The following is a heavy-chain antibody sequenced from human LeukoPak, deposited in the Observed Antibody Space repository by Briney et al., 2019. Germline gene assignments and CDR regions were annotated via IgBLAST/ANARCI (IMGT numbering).Heavy chain of an antibody. CDR1: GYTFTSYD. Sequence: ASVKVSCKASGYTFTSYDINWVRQATGQGLEWMGWMNPNSGNTGYAQKFQGRVTMTRNTSISTAYMELSSLRSEDTAVYYCARENTAMVNNYYGMDVWGQGTTVTVSS. D-gene: IGHD5-18*01. CDR3: ARENTAMVNNYYGMDV. J-gene: IGHJ6*02. V-gene: IGHV1-8*01. CDR2: MNPNSGNT.